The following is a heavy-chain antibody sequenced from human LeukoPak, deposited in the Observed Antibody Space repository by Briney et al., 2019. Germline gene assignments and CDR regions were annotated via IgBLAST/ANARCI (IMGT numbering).Heavy chain of an antibody. D-gene: IGHD5-18*01. Sequence: GGSLRLSCAASGFTFSSYEMNWVRQAPEKGLEWVSYISSGGNTIYYADSVKGRFTISRDNAKNSLYLQMNSLRAEDTAVYYCAREGTAMVSFDYWGQGTLVTVSS. V-gene: IGHV3-48*03. J-gene: IGHJ4*02. CDR3: AREGTAMVSFDY. CDR2: ISSGGNTI. CDR1: GFTFSSYE.